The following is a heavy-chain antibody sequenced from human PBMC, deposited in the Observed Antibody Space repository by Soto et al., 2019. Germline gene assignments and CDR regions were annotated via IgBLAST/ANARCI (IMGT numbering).Heavy chain of an antibody. Sequence: EVQLVESGGGLVKPGGSLRLSCAASGFTFSSYSMNWVRQAPGKGLEWVSSISTSSSYIYYADSVKGRFTISRDNAKNSLYLQMNSLRAEDTAVHYCARDFIHCSGGSCYSVFDYWGQGTLVTVSS. CDR3: ARDFIHCSGGSCYSVFDY. CDR1: GFTFSSYS. V-gene: IGHV3-21*01. CDR2: ISTSSSYI. J-gene: IGHJ4*02. D-gene: IGHD2-15*01.